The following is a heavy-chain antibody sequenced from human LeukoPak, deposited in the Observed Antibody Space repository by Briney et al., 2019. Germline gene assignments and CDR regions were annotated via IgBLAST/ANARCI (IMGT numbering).Heavy chain of an antibody. V-gene: IGHV4-61*02. CDR1: GVPVATGTNY. J-gene: IGHJ4*02. D-gene: IGHD1-26*01. Sequence: SETLSLTCTVSGVPVATGTNYWTWIRQPAGQGREWIGRISASGNTYYNPALSGRTTMSLDTSRTQVSRRLRSVSAADTAVYYCARERDISGGIHDYWGQGTLVTVSS. CDR3: ARERDISGGIHDY. CDR2: ISASGNT.